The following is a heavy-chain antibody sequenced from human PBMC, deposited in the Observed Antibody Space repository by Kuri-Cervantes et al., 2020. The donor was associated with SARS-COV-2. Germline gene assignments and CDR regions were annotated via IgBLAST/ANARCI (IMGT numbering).Heavy chain of an antibody. CDR2: IKYDGSEK. Sequence: GGSLRLSCAASGFTFSNSWMSWVRQAPGKGLEWVSNIKYDGSEKYYVDSVKGRFIISRDNAKNSVYLQMNSLRDADTAVDYCTRGGYTSALSRQNWFDPWGQGTLVTVSS. CDR3: TRGGYTSALSRQNWFDP. D-gene: IGHD6-19*01. V-gene: IGHV3-7*03. CDR1: GFTFSNSW. J-gene: IGHJ5*02.